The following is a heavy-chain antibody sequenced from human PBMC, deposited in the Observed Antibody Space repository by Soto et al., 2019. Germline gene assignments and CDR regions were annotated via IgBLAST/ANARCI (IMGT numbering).Heavy chain of an antibody. Sequence: QVQLVQSGAEVKKPGASVKVSCKASGYTFTNFGISWVRQAPGQGLEWMGWISAYNGNTNYAQNXQXSXTLXTDTSTSTAYMELRSLRSDDTAVYYWARGGTPIDYWGQGTLVTVSS. V-gene: IGHV1-18*01. D-gene: IGHD3-16*01. J-gene: IGHJ4*02. CDR1: GYTFTNFG. CDR3: ARGGTPIDY. CDR2: ISAYNGNT.